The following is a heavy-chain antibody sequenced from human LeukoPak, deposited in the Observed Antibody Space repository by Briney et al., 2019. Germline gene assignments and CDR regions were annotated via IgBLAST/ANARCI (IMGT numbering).Heavy chain of an antibody. CDR1: GFTFSSYS. J-gene: IGHJ4*02. Sequence: GGSLRLSCAASGFTFSSYSMNWVRQAPGKGLEWVSSISSSSSYIYYADSVKGRFTISRDNAKNSLFLQMNSLRAEDTAVYYCARDRSNYFDYWGQGTLVTVSS. CDR2: ISSSSSYI. CDR3: ARDRSNYFDY. V-gene: IGHV3-21*01.